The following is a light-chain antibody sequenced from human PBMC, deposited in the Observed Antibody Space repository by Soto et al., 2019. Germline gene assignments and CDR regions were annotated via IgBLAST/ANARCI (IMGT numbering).Light chain of an antibody. Sequence: AIQSTQSPSSLSTSVGDRVTITCRASRDIRNDLGWYQQKPGKAPKLLIFSTSSLQTGVPSRFSGSRSGTDFTLTLSSLQPEDFATYYCLQDHTYPRTFGQGTKVEIQ. J-gene: IGKJ1*01. V-gene: IGKV1-6*02. CDR3: LQDHTYPRT. CDR2: STS. CDR1: RDIRND.